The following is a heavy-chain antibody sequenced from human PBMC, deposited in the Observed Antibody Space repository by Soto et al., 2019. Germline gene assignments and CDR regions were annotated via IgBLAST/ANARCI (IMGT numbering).Heavy chain of an antibody. V-gene: IGHV1-69*02. J-gene: IGHJ4*02. CDR2: IIPALDIE. Sequence: QDLLVQSGAEVKKPGSSVKVSCKASGGTLSRYTVTWLRQAPGQGPEWLGRIIPALDIEDYAQKFQGRVTFTAETSASTAYMELRSLRSDDTAVYYCAAVAGTSAFVGYFEYWGQGTLVTVAS. CDR1: GGTLSRYT. D-gene: IGHD6-19*01. CDR3: AAVAGTSAFVGYFEY.